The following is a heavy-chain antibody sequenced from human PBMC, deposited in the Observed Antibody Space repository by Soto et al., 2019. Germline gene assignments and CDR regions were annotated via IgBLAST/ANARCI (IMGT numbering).Heavy chain of an antibody. V-gene: IGHV4-30-2*01. CDR3: ARRNERYGDHGFDGFDI. Sequence: QLQLQESGSGLVKPSQTLSLTCAVSGGSISSGGYSWSWIRQPPGKGLEWIGYIYHSGSTYYNPSLKSRVTISVDRSKNQFSLNLSSVTAADTAVYYCARRNERYGDHGFDGFDIWGQGTMVTVSS. J-gene: IGHJ3*02. CDR1: GGSISSGGYS. CDR2: IYHSGST. D-gene: IGHD4-17*01.